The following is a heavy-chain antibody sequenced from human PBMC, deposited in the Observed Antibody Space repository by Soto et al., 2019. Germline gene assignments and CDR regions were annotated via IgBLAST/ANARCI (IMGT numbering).Heavy chain of an antibody. CDR1: GYTFTSYD. V-gene: IGHV1-8*01. D-gene: IGHD2-2*01. Sequence: ASVKVSCKASGYTFTSYDINWVRQATGQGLEWMGWMNPNSGNTAYAQKFQGRVTMTRNTSISTAYMELNSLRPEDTAVYYCARDWSRYVGSYYGMDVWGQGTTVTVSS. CDR2: MNPNSGNT. CDR3: ARDWSRYVGSYYGMDV. J-gene: IGHJ6*02.